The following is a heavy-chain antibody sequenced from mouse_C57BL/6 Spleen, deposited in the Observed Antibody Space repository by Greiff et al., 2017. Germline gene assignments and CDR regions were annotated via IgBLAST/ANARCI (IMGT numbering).Heavy chain of an antibody. CDR1: GYTFTDYY. J-gene: IGHJ2*01. CDR3: ARPMVTTGYYFDY. Sequence: EVQLQQSGPVLVKPGASVKMSCKASGYTFTDYYMNWVKQSHGKSLEWIGVINPYHGGTSYNQKFKGKATLTVDKSSSTAYMELNSLTSEDSAVYYCARPMVTTGYYFDYWGQGTTLTVSS. V-gene: IGHV1-19*01. CDR2: INPYHGGT. D-gene: IGHD2-2*01.